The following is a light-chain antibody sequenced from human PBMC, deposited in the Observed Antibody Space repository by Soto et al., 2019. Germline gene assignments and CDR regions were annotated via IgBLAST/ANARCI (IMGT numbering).Light chain of an antibody. CDR2: EVT. CDR3: SSYRRTTFPHVV. Sequence: QSALTQPASVSGSPGQSITISCTGTSSDIGADDFVSCYQHHPDKTPKLIIFEVTYRPTGISHRFSASKSGNTASLTISGLEAEDEAFYYCSSYRRTTFPHVVFGGGTKLTVL. CDR1: SSDIGADDF. J-gene: IGLJ2*01. V-gene: IGLV2-14*01.